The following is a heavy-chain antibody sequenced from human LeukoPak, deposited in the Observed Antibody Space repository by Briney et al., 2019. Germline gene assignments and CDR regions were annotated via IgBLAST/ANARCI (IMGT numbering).Heavy chain of an antibody. J-gene: IGHJ4*02. CDR3: ARGVLGRIDY. Sequence: PSETLSLTCTVSGDSISSFYCSWIRQPAEKGLEWIGRINFSGSTNYNPSLESRVTMSVDTSKNQFSLKLSSVTAADTAVYYCARGVLGRIDYWGQGTLVTVSS. CDR2: INFSGST. V-gene: IGHV4-4*07. D-gene: IGHD2-8*02. CDR1: GDSISSFY.